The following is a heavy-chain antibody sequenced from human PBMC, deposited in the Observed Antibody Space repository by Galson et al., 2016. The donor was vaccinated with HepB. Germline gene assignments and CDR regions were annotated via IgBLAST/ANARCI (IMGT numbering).Heavy chain of an antibody. Sequence: SLRLSCAASGFTFSSYSMNWVRQAPGKGLEWVSSISSSSSYIYYADSVKGRFTISRDNAKNLLYLQMSSLRDEDTAVYYCARDRRHNYAFFDSWGQGTPITVSS. J-gene: IGHJ4*02. CDR2: ISSSSSYI. V-gene: IGHV3-21*01. CDR3: ARDRRHNYAFFDS. CDR1: GFTFSSYS. D-gene: IGHD3-16*01.